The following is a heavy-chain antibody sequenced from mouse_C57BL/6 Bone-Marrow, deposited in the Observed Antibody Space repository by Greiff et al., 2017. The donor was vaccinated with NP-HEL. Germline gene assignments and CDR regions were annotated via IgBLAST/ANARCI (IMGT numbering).Heavy chain of an antibody. J-gene: IGHJ3*01. D-gene: IGHD2-2*01. CDR3: ARHPRWLRRGFAY. CDR1: GFTFSSYG. CDR2: ISSGGSYT. Sequence: EVKLVESGGDLVKPGGSLKLSCAASGFTFSSYGMSWVRQTPDKRLEWVATISSGGSYTYYPDSVKGRYTISRDNAKKTLYLQMSILKSEDTAMYYCARHPRWLRRGFAYWGQGTLVTVSA. V-gene: IGHV5-6*01.